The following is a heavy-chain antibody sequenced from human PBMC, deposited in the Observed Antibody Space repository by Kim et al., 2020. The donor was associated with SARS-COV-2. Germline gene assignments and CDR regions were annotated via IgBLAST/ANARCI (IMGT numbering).Heavy chain of an antibody. CDR3: SMGHVSANGAHGIDV. J-gene: IGHJ3*01. D-gene: IGHD1-26*01. Sequence: GGSLRLSCAASGFTFRDAWMIWVRQAPGKGLEWIGGIKYTTDSGSTAYAATVRGSFTIAKADESYTLHLQMDGAGVADSCYYSRSMGHVSANGAHGIDV. CDR2: IKYTTDSGST. V-gene: IGHV3-15*01. CDR1: GFTFRDAW.